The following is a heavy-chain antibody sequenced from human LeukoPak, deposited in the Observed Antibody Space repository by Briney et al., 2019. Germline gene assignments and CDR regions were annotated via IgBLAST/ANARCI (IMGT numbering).Heavy chain of an antibody. CDR1: GFALSSHG. V-gene: IGHV3-33*01. CDR2: VWSDGSNT. CDR3: ARDPNLDY. Sequence: GTSLRLSCAASGFALSSHGMHWVRQAPGKGLEWVAVVWSDGSNTNYADAVKGRFTISRDNSKNTFYLQKNSLRAEDTAVYYCARDPNLDYWGQGTLVSVSS. J-gene: IGHJ4*02.